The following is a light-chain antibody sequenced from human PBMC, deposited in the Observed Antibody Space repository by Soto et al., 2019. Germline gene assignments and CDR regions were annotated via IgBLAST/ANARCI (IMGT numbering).Light chain of an antibody. CDR1: QSVNNN. Sequence: EIILTQSPASLSVSPGERATLSCRASQSVNNNLAWYQQKPGQAPRLLIYGASTRATGIPGRFRGSGSGTEFTLTITSLQSEDFALYFCQQYNNLPPDTFGQGTKLEIK. V-gene: IGKV3-15*01. CDR3: QQYNNLPPDT. CDR2: GAS. J-gene: IGKJ2*01.